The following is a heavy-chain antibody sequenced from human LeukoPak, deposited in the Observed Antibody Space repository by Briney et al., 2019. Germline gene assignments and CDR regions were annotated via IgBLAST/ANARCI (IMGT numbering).Heavy chain of an antibody. J-gene: IGHJ5*02. V-gene: IGHV1-46*01. CDR3: ARVTGGRYCSTTSCYMRGWFDP. Sequence: EASVKVSCKASGYTFTSYYMHWMRQAPGQGLEWMGTINPSGGSTSYAQKFQGRVTMTRDMSTSTVYMELSSLRSEDAAVYYCARVTGGRYCSTTSCYMRGWFDPWGQGTLVTVSS. CDR1: GYTFTSYY. CDR2: INPSGGST. D-gene: IGHD2-2*02.